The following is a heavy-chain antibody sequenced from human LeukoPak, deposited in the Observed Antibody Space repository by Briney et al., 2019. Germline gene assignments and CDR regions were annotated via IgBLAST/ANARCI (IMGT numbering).Heavy chain of an antibody. J-gene: IGHJ4*02. CDR2: ISGSGGST. V-gene: IGHV3-23*01. CDR1: GFTFNSYA. D-gene: IGHD5-18*01. CDR3: AKDRANRIQRAFGY. Sequence: HSGGSLRLSCAASGFTFNSYAMSWVRQAPWERLQWVSAISGSGGSTYYADSVKGRFTISRDNSKNTLYLQMNSLRAEDTAVYYCAKDRANRIQRAFGYWGQGTLVTVSS.